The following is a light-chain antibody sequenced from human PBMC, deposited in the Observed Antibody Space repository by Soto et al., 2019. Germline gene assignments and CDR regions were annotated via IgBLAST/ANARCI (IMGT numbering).Light chain of an antibody. Sequence: DIVMTQSPDSLAVSLGERASIYCKSSQSVLYSSNNENYLAWYQQKPGQPPKLLVYWASTRESGVPDRFSGSGSGSDFTLSISSLQAEDVAVYYCQKYYSSPWTFGQGTKEEIK. CDR2: WAS. V-gene: IGKV4-1*01. J-gene: IGKJ1*01. CDR1: QSVLYSSNNENY. CDR3: QKYYSSPWT.